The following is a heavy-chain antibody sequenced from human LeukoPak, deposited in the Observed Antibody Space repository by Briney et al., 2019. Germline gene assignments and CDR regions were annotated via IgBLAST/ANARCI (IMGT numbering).Heavy chain of an antibody. Sequence: ASVKVSCKASGGTFSSYAISWVRQAPGQGLEWMGGIIPIFGTANYAQKFQGRVTITADESTSTAYMELSSLRSEDTAVYYCVVRGLSYYFDYWGQGTLVTVSS. J-gene: IGHJ4*02. CDR1: GGTFSSYA. V-gene: IGHV1-69*13. CDR2: IIPIFGTA. D-gene: IGHD3-10*01. CDR3: VVRGLSYYFDY.